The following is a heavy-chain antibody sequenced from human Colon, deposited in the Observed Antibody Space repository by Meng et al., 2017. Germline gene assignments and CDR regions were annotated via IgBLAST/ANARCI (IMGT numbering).Heavy chain of an antibody. J-gene: IGHJ4*02. D-gene: IGHD4-17*01. CDR2: VYYTGTT. V-gene: IGHV4-59*01. CDR3: ARALTVTRYFDC. CDR1: GVLINCDY. Sequence: HVQGSGPVLVTSSAPLSLCCTDCGVLINCDYRSWLRQPPGKGLEWIGHVYYTGTTNYSPSFKSRVTISIDTSKNQFSLKLNSVTAADTAVYYCARALTVTRYFDCWGQGSLVTVSS.